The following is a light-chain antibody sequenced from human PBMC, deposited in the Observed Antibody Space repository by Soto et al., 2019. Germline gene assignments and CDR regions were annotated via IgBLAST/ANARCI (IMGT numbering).Light chain of an antibody. CDR1: SSDVGSYNL. CDR2: EVS. V-gene: IGLV2-14*02. J-gene: IGLJ1*01. CDR3: TSYTGDDFTFV. Sequence: QSVLTQPASVSGSPGQSITISCTGTSSDVGSYNLVSWYQQHPGKAPKLIIFEVSKRPSGVPDRFSGSKSGNTASLIVSGLQPDDEAEYHCTSYTGDDFTFVFGTGTKVTVL.